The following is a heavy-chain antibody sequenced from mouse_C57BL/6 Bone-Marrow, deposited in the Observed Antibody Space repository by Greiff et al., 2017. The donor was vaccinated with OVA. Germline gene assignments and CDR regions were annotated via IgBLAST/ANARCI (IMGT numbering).Heavy chain of an antibody. CDR3: ARGYGSTFDY. J-gene: IGHJ2*01. Sequence: EVQLQQSGPELVKPGASVKISCKASGYTFTDYYMNWVKQSHGKSLEWIGDINPKNGGTSYIQKFKGKATLTVDKSSSTAYMELRSLTSEDSAVYYCARGYGSTFDYWGQGTTLTVSS. CDR1: GYTFTDYY. CDR2: INPKNGGT. V-gene: IGHV1-26*01. D-gene: IGHD1-1*01.